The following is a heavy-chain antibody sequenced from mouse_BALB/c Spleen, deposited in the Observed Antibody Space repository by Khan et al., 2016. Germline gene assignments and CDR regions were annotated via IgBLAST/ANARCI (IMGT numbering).Heavy chain of an antibody. V-gene: IGHV1S137*01. J-gene: IGHJ4*01. D-gene: IGHD3-2*01. CDR2: ISTYSGNT. CDR1: GYTFTDYA. Sequence: QVQLQQSGPELVRPGVSVKISCKGSGYTFTDYAMHWVKQSHAKSLEWIGVISTYSGNTNYNQKFKGKATMTVDKSSSTAYMELARLTSEDSAIYYCASDSSGYPSYAMDYWGQGTSVTVSS. CDR3: ASDSSGYPSYAMDY.